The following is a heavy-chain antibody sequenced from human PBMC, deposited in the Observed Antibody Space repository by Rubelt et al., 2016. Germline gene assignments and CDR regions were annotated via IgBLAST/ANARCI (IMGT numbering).Heavy chain of an antibody. J-gene: IGHJ6*02. D-gene: IGHD4-11*01. CDR2: IYSGGST. Sequence: VSVIYSGGSTYYADSVKGRFTISRDNSKNTLYLQMNSLRAEDTAVYYCASTDYSNYDDYYGMDVWGQGTTVTVSS. CDR3: ASTDYSNYDDYYGMDV. V-gene: IGHV3-53*01.